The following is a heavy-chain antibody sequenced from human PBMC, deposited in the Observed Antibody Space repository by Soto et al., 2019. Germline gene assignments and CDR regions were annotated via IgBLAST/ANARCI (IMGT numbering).Heavy chain of an antibody. CDR1: GYTFTDYH. V-gene: IGHV1-2*02. J-gene: IGHJ4*02. CDR2: INPYNGGT. Sequence: GASVKVSCKASGYTFTDYHLHWVRQAPGQGLEWMGWINPYNGGTNSAQKFHDRVTLTRDTSIGTAYIELSSLRTDDTALYFCATEASISRGPNPLDYWGQGTLVTVSS. D-gene: IGHD3-3*01. CDR3: ATEASISRGPNPLDY.